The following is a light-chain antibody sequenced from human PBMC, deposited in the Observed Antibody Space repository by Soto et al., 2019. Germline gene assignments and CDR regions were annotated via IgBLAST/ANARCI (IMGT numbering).Light chain of an antibody. CDR1: QSVSSN. V-gene: IGKV3-15*01. Sequence: EIVMTQSPATLSVSPGERATRSCRASQSVSSNLAWYQQKPGQAPRLLIYGASTRATGIPARFSGSGSGTECTLTISSLQSEDFAVYYCQQYNNWPGTFGQGTKVNIK. CDR2: GAS. CDR3: QQYNNWPGT. J-gene: IGKJ1*01.